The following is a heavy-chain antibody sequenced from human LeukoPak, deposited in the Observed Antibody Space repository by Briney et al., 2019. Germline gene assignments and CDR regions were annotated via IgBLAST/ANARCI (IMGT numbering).Heavy chain of an antibody. CDR3: ARVREFSDY. V-gene: IGHV4-34*01. CDR1: GGSFSGYH. D-gene: IGHD3-16*02. Sequence: PSETLSLTCAVYGGSFSGYHWSWIRQPPGKGLEWIGEINHSGSTNYNPSLKSRVTISVDTSKNQFSLKLSSVTAADTAVYYCARVREFSDYWGQGTLVTVSS. CDR2: INHSGST. J-gene: IGHJ4*02.